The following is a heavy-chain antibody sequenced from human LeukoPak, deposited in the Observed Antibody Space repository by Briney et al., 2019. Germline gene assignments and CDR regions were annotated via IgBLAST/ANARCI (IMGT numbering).Heavy chain of an antibody. V-gene: IGHV4-59*08. D-gene: IGHD3-22*01. J-gene: IGHJ6*03. CDR1: GGSISSSY. Sequence: SETLSLTCTVPGGSISSSYWSWIRQPPGKGLERIGYIYYSGSTNYNPSLKSRVTISVDTSKNQFSLKLSSVTAADTAVYYCGGSTAYYPFSYYYYMDVWGKGTTVTVSS. CDR2: IYYSGST. CDR3: GGSTAYYPFSYYYYMDV.